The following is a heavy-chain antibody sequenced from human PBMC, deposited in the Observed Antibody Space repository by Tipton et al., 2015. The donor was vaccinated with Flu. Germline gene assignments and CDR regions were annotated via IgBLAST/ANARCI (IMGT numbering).Heavy chain of an antibody. V-gene: IGHV4-59*01. D-gene: IGHD6-13*01. J-gene: IGHJ4*02. CDR3: AIDIAAAGTFDY. Sequence: LRLSCSVSGGSISSYFWSWIRQAPGKGLEWIGYISDSGRTKYNPSLESRVTISIDTSKRQFSLKLSSVTAADTAVYYCAIDIAAAGTFDYWGQGTLVTVSS. CDR2: ISDSGRT. CDR1: GGSISSYF.